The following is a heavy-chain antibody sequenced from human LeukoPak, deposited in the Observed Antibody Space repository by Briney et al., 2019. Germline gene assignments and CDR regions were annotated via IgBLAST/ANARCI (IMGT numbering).Heavy chain of an antibody. Sequence: SETLSLTCTVSGGSLSSSSYYWGWIRQPPGKGLEWIGSLYYSGSTYYNPSLKSRVTISVDTSKNQFSLQLNSVTPEDTAVYYCARDLTGYSSGWYGRETYYFDYWGRGTLVTVSS. CDR2: LYYSGST. D-gene: IGHD6-19*01. J-gene: IGHJ4*02. V-gene: IGHV4-39*07. CDR1: GGSLSSSSYY. CDR3: ARDLTGYSSGWYGRETYYFDY.